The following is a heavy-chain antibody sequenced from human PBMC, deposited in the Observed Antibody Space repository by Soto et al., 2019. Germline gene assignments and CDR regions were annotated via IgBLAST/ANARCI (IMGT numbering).Heavy chain of an antibody. D-gene: IGHD6-13*01. CDR1: GFTFSDYY. V-gene: IGHV3-11*06. Sequence: GGSLRLSCAASGFTFSDYYMSWIRQAPGKGLEWVSYISSSSSYTNYADSVKGRFTISRDNAKNSLYLQMNSLRAEDTAVYYCAREMGIAAAAFDYWGQGTLVTVSS. J-gene: IGHJ4*02. CDR3: AREMGIAAAAFDY. CDR2: ISSSSSYT.